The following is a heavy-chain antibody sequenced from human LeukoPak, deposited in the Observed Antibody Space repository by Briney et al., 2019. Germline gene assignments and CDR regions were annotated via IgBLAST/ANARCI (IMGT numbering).Heavy chain of an antibody. CDR2: IKQDGSEK. J-gene: IGHJ3*02. Sequence: PGGSLRLSCAASGFTFSSYWMSWVRQAPGKGLEWVANIKQDGSEKYYVDSVKGRFTISRDNAKNSLYLQMNSLRAEDTAVYYCARDGYGDYDAFDIWGQGTMVTVS. D-gene: IGHD4-17*01. CDR3: ARDGYGDYDAFDI. CDR1: GFTFSSYW. V-gene: IGHV3-7*01.